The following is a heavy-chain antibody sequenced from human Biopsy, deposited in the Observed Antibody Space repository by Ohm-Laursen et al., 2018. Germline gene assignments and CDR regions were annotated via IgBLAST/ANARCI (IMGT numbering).Heavy chain of an antibody. CDR1: GFSLNTNYY. D-gene: IGHD6-25*01. V-gene: IGHV4-38-2*01. Sequence: SDTLSLTCVVSGFSLNTNYYWGWIRQAPGKGLEWIGSIYHSGTTYYNPSLESRLTISVDTSRNHFSLFLTSVAATDTAVYFCARTYGGYADEAFDVWGRGILVTVSS. J-gene: IGHJ3*01. CDR2: IYHSGTT. CDR3: ARTYGGYADEAFDV.